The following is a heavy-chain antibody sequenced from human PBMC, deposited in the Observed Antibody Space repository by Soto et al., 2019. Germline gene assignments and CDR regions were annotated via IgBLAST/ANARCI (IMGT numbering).Heavy chain of an antibody. J-gene: IGHJ4*02. CDR3: AHLRGYSGYDGY. Sequence: QVQLVQSGAEVKKPGSSVKVSCKASGGTFSSYTISWVRQAPGQGLEWMGRIIPILGIANYAQKFQGRVTITADKSTSTAYMELSSLRSEDTAVYSCAHLRGYSGYDGYWGQGTLVTVSS. CDR2: IIPILGIA. D-gene: IGHD5-12*01. CDR1: GGTFSSYT. V-gene: IGHV1-69*02.